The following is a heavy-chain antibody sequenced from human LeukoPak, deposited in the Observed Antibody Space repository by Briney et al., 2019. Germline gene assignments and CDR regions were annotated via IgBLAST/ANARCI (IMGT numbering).Heavy chain of an antibody. D-gene: IGHD3-10*01. CDR2: VNPNSGVT. Sequence: ASVKVSCKASGCTFTGYYVHWVRQAPGQGLEWMGWVNPNSGVTNYAQKFQGRVTMTRDTSISTAYMELSSLRSDDTAVYYCARVGAYGSGSYLVYWGQGSLVTVSS. J-gene: IGHJ4*02. V-gene: IGHV1-2*02. CDR3: ARVGAYGSGSYLVY. CDR1: GCTFTGYY.